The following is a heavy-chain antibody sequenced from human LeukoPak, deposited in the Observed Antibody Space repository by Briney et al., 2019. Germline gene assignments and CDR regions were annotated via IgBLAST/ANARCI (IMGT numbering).Heavy chain of an antibody. J-gene: IGHJ4*02. CDR2: ISYDGSNK. CDR1: GFTFSSYA. CDR3: ARVWMISGYLGGFDY. V-gene: IGHV3-30-3*01. D-gene: IGHD3-22*01. Sequence: GGSLRLSCAASGFTFSSYAMHWVRQAPGKGLEWVAVISYDGSNKYYADSVKGRFTISRDNSKNTLYLQMNSLRAEDTAVYYCARVWMISGYLGGFDYWGQGTLVTVSS.